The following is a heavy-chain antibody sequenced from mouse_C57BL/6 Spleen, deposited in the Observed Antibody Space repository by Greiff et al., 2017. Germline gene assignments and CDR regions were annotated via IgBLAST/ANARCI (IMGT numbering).Heavy chain of an antibody. CDR2: ISRGSSTI. Sequence: EVQLVESGAGLVKPGASLKISCAASGFTFSDYGMHWVGQAPEKGLEWVAYISRGSSTIYYADTVKGRFTISRDNATNTLFLQMTSLRSEDTAMYYCARQLRPYYFDYWGQGTTLTVAS. V-gene: IGHV5-17*01. J-gene: IGHJ2*01. CDR1: GFTFSDYG. CDR3: ARQLRPYYFDY. D-gene: IGHD3-2*02.